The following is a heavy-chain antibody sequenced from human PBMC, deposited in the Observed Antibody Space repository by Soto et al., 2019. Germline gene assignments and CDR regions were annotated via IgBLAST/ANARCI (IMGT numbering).Heavy chain of an antibody. J-gene: IGHJ6*02. D-gene: IGHD3-10*01. CDR2: IIPIFGTA. CDR1: GGTFSSYA. Sequence: QVQLVQSGAEVKKPGSSVKVSCKASGGTFSSYAISWVRQAPGQGLEWMGGIIPIFGTANYAQTFQGRVTITADESTSTGYMELSSRRSEDTAVYYCAAGSGSGREFYYYGMYVWGQVTTVTVSS. V-gene: IGHV1-69*01. CDR3: AAGSGSGREFYYYGMYV.